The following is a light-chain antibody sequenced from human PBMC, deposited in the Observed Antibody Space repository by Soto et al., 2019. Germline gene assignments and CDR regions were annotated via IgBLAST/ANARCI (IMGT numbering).Light chain of an antibody. CDR2: DTS. CDR1: QSVSSS. CDR3: QQRSNWRLT. Sequence: EIVLTQSPATLSLSPGERATLSCRASQSVSSSLAWYQQKPGQAPRLLIYDTSIRATGIPVRFSGSGSGTDFTLTSSSLEPEDVAVYYCQQRSNWRLTFGGGTKVEI. V-gene: IGKV3-11*01. J-gene: IGKJ4*01.